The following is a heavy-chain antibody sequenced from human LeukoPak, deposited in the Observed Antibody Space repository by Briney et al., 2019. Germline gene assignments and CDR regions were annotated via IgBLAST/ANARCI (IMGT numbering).Heavy chain of an antibody. CDR3: ARELGYCSGGSCYRDAFDI. J-gene: IGHJ3*02. CDR1: GYTFTSYD. Sequence: ASVKVSCKASGYTFTSYDINWVRQATGQGLEWMRWMNPNSGNTGYAQKFQGRVTITRNTSISTAYMELSSLRSEDTAVYYCARELGYCSGGSCYRDAFDIWGQGTMVTVSS. D-gene: IGHD2-15*01. CDR2: MNPNSGNT. V-gene: IGHV1-8*03.